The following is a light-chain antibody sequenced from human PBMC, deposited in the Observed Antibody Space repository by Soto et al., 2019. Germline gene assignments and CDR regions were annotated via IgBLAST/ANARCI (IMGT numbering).Light chain of an antibody. J-gene: IGKJ1*01. CDR3: LLDYAYFWA. CDR1: QGIRSA. V-gene: IGKV1-6*01. Sequence: AIQVTQSPSSLSASVGDRVTITCRTSQGIRSALGWYQQKPGKVPKLLIYAASTLQSGVPSRFSGSGSGRYFTLTISSLQPEDFATYYCLLDYAYFWAFGQGTKVEIK. CDR2: AAS.